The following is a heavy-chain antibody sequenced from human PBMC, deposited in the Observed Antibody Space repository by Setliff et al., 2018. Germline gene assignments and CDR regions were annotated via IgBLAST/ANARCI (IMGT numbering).Heavy chain of an antibody. CDR1: GYTLSNSI. J-gene: IGHJ4*02. D-gene: IGHD2-8*01. V-gene: IGHV1-18*01. Sequence: ASVKVSCKASGYTLSNSILSWVRQAPGHGLEWVGWISVYNGKTYFAQKFQDRITLTTDTSTNTGYLELRGLRSDDTAVYYCLRLVRYCTKIACQATSGDEVWGLGTLVTVSS. CDR2: ISVYNGKT. CDR3: LRLVRYCTKIACQATSGDEV.